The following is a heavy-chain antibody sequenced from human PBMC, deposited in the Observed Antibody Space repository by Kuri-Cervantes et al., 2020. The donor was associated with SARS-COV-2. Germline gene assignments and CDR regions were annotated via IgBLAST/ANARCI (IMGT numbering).Heavy chain of an antibody. V-gene: IGHV3-30-3*01. D-gene: IGHD2-15*01. Sequence: GESLKISCAASGFTFSSYAMHWVRQAPGKGLEWVAVISYDGSNKYYADSVKGRFTISRDNSKNTLYLQMNSLRAEDTAVYYCASEAATFDYWGQGTLVTVSS. J-gene: IGHJ4*02. CDR2: ISYDGSNK. CDR1: GFTFSSYA. CDR3: ASEAATFDY.